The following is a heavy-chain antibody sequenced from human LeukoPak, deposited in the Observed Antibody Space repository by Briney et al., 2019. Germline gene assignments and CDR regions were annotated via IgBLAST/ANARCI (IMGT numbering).Heavy chain of an antibody. CDR3: ARGGAGYYYYYYMDV. CDR1: GGSFSGYY. CDR2: ISSSSSYI. J-gene: IGHJ6*03. Sequence: ETLSLTCAVYGGSFSGYYWSWIRQPPGKGLEWVSSISSSSSYIYYADSVKGRFTISRDNAKNSLYLQMNSLRAEDTAVYYCARGGAGYYYYYYMDVWGKGTTVTISS. D-gene: IGHD5-12*01. V-gene: IGHV3-21*01.